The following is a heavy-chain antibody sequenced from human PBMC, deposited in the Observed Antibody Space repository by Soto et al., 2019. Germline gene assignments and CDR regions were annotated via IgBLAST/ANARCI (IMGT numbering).Heavy chain of an antibody. CDR1: GITSSDLH. CDR2: VEVENDDR. V-gene: IGHV1-69-2*01. J-gene: IGHJ4*02. CDR3: AAVRGSLGSLSFDY. D-gene: IGHD1-26*01. Sequence: EVLLQQSGAEAREPGGVVKMSCAVSGITSSDLHMHWVKKAPGKGLEWVGLVEVENDDRLYAEKYRGRLNINTDTSRHTSYMELTSLTSDDTAIYFCAAVRGSLGSLSFDYWGQGTPVTVSA.